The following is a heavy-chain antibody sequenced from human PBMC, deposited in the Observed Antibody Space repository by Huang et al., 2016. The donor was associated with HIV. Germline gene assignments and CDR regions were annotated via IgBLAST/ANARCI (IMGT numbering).Heavy chain of an antibody. J-gene: IGHJ6*03. CDR1: GFSLNHKGVV. CDR3: AHIGRLGNYYMDV. Sequence: QITLKESGPTVIKPTQTLTLTCCFSGFSLNHKGVVVGWIRQPPGKALGWLVLIYWDDDKRFTPSLKNRITITKDTSKNQVVGTMTNLDTMDTGTYYCAHIGRLGNYYMDVWGNGTTVTVPS. CDR2: IYWDDDK. V-gene: IGHV2-5*02. D-gene: IGHD7-27*01.